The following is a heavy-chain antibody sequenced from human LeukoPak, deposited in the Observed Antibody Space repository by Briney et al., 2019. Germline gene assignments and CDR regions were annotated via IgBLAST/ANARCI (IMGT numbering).Heavy chain of an antibody. Sequence: VASVKVSCKASGYTFTSYGISWVRQAPGQGLEWMGWISAYNGNTNYAQKLQGRVTMTTDTSTSTAYMELRSLRSGDTAVYYCARVSPDYVWGSYRYNYDYWGQGTLVTVSS. J-gene: IGHJ4*02. CDR1: GYTFTSYG. CDR2: ISAYNGNT. D-gene: IGHD3-16*02. V-gene: IGHV1-18*01. CDR3: ARVSPDYVWGSYRYNYDY.